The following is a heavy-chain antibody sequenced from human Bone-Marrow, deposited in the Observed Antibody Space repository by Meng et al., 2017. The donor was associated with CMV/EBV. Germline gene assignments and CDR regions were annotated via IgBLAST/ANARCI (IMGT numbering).Heavy chain of an antibody. V-gene: IGHV4-59*12. CDR1: GGSISSYY. CDR2: IYYSGSS. D-gene: IGHD3-3*01. J-gene: IGHJ6*02. Sequence: SETLSLTCTVSGGSISSYYWSWIRQPPGKGLEWIGYIYYSGSSNYNPSLKSRVTISVDTSKNQFSLKLSSVTAADTAVYYCARDFWSGYPYGMDVWGQGTTVTVSS. CDR3: ARDFWSGYPYGMDV.